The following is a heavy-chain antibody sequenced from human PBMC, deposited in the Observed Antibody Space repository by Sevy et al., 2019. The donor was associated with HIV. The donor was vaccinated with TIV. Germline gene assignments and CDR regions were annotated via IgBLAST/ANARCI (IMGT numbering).Heavy chain of an antibody. CDR1: GFTVSSNY. CDR3: ARTRHYYDSSGYYQWDVFDI. CDR2: IYTDGST. V-gene: IGHV3-53*04. D-gene: IGHD3-22*01. Sequence: GGSLRLSCAVSGFTVSSNYMNWVRQAPGKGLEWVSVIYTDGSTYYADSVKGRFTISRHNSENTLSLQMNSLRVEDTAVYYCARTRHYYDSSGYYQWDVFDILGQGTMVTVSS. J-gene: IGHJ3*02.